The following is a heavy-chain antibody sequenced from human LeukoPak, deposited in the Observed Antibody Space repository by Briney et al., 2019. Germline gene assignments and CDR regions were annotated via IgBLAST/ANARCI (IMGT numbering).Heavy chain of an antibody. Sequence: PSETLSLTCAVYGGSFSGYYWSWIRQPPGKGLEWIGEIDHSGSTNYNPSLKSRVTISVDTSKNQFSLKLSSVTAADTAVYYCARGGGYSYGYGCYFDYWGQGTLVTVSS. CDR1: GGSFSGYY. CDR3: ARGGGYSYGYGCYFDY. V-gene: IGHV4-34*01. J-gene: IGHJ4*02. CDR2: IDHSGST. D-gene: IGHD5-18*01.